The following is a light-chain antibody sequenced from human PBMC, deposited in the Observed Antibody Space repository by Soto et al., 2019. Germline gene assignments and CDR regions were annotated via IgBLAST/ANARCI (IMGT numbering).Light chain of an antibody. CDR3: MQVLQTPLT. CDR2: LGS. Sequence: DIVMTQSPLSLPVTPGEPASISCTSSQSLLHSNGYNYLDWYLQKPGQSPQLLIYLGSNRASGVPDRFSGSGSGTDSTLKISRVEAEDVGVYYCMQVLQTPLTFGPGTKVDIK. V-gene: IGKV2-28*01. CDR1: QSLLHSNGYNY. J-gene: IGKJ3*01.